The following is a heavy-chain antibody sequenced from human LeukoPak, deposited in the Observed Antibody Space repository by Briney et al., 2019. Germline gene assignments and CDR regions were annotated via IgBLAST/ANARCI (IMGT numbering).Heavy chain of an antibody. Sequence: PGGSLRLSCAASGFTFSSYSMNWVRQAPGKGLEWVSYISSSSSYIYYADSVKGRFTISRDNAKNSLYLQMNSLRAEDTAVYYCARARLSFTRGIGANYFDYWGQGTPVTVSS. J-gene: IGHJ4*02. CDR3: ARARLSFTRGIGANYFDY. CDR2: ISSSSSYI. D-gene: IGHD2-15*01. V-gene: IGHV3-21*05. CDR1: GFTFSSYS.